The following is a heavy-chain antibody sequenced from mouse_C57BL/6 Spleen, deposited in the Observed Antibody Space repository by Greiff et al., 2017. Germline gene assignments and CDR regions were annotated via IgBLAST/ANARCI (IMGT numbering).Heavy chain of an antibody. CDR1: GYTFTSYW. J-gene: IGHJ2*01. Sequence: VQLQQPGAELVRPGSSVKLSCKASGYTFTSYWMHWVKQRPIQGLEWIGNIDPSDSETHYNQKFKDKATLTVDKSSSTAYMQLSSLTSEDSAVYYCARSGVGYLFDYWGQGTTLTVSS. CDR3: ARSGVGYLFDY. D-gene: IGHD2-2*01. V-gene: IGHV1-52*01. CDR2: IDPSDSET.